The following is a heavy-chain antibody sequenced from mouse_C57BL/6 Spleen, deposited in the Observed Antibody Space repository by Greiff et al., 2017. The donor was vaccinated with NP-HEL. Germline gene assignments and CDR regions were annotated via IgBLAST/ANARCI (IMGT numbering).Heavy chain of an antibody. CDR1: GYTFTSYG. CDR3: ARELGDGYYYFDY. J-gene: IGHJ2*01. CDR2: IYPRSGNT. D-gene: IGHD2-3*01. Sequence: QVQLKQSGAELARPGASVKLSCKASGYTFTSYGISWVKQRTGQGLEWIGEIYPRSGNTYYNEKFKGKATLTADKSSSTAYMELRSLTSEDSAVYFCARELGDGYYYFDYWGQGTTLTVSS. V-gene: IGHV1-81*01.